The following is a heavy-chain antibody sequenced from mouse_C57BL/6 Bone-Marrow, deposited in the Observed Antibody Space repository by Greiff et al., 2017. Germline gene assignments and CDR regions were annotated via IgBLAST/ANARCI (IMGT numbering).Heavy chain of an antibody. V-gene: IGHV1-50*01. J-gene: IGHJ1*03. Sequence: VQLQQPGAELVKPGASVKLSCKASGYTFTSYWMQWVKQRPGQGLEWIGEIDPSDSYTNYNQKFKGKATLTVDTSSSTAYMQLSSLTSEDSAVYYCAREGYYYGNYWYFDVWGTGTTVTVSS. D-gene: IGHD1-1*01. CDR3: AREGYYYGNYWYFDV. CDR1: GYTFTSYW. CDR2: IDPSDSYT.